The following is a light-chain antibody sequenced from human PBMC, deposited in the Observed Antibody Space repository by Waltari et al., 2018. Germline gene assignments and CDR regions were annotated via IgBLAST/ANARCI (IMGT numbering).Light chain of an antibody. CDR1: SSDVGPNNF. Sequence: QSALTQPASVSGSPGQSIAISCIGTSSDVGPNNFLSCYQQHPGRAPKLMIHEVTKRPSGVSTRFSGSKSGNTASLTISGLQAEDEADYYCCSYTTIGPVLIGGGTKVTVL. J-gene: IGLJ2*01. V-gene: IGLV2-23*02. CDR2: EVT. CDR3: CSYTTIGPVL.